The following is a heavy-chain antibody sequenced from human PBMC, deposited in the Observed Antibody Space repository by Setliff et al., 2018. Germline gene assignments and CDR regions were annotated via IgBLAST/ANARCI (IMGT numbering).Heavy chain of an antibody. J-gene: IGHJ4*02. CDR3: ARATPVLIGAYYFDY. D-gene: IGHD2-8*01. CDR2: IDHSGST. CDR1: GGSFSGYY. Sequence: PSETLSLTCAVYGGSFSGYYWSWIRQPPGKGLEWIGEIDHSGSTNYNPSLKSRVTISVDTSKNQFSLKLSSVTAADTAVYYCARATPVLIGAYYFDYWGQGTLVTVSS. V-gene: IGHV4-34*01.